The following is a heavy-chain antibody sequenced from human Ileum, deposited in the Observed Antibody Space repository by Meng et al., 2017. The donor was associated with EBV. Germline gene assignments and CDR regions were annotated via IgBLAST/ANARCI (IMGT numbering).Heavy chain of an antibody. CDR2: IYYRGNT. Sequence: PLLTEPVPGLVKPSGTPSSTSTVSGGSISTGNFYWGWIRQAPGKALECIGTIYYRGNTFYNPSLKSRLTISIDTSKNEFSLTLRSVTAADTALYYCASAYDYGDYEAFAYWGPGSLVTVAS. CDR1: GGSISTGNFY. D-gene: IGHD4-17*01. J-gene: IGHJ4*02. V-gene: IGHV4-39*07. CDR3: ASAYDYGDYEAFAY.